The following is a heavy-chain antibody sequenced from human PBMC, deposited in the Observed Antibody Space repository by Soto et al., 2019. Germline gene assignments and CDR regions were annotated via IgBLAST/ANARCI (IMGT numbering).Heavy chain of an antibody. CDR2: IYWDDDK. D-gene: IGHD6-25*01. CDR1: GFSLATSGVG. J-gene: IGHJ4*02. Sequence: KSGPTLVNPTQTLTLTCTFSGFSLATSGVGVGWIRQPPGKALECLALIYWDDDKRYSPSLKSRLTITKDTSKNQVVLTMTNMDPVDTATYYCAHSLFYSSRYWDVSYFDYWGLRSLATFSS. V-gene: IGHV2-5*02. CDR3: AHSLFYSSRYWDVSYFDY.